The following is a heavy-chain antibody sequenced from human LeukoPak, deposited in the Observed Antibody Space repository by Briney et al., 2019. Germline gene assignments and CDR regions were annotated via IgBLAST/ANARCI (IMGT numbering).Heavy chain of an antibody. D-gene: IGHD3-22*01. CDR3: ARGFYDSSGYLFDY. V-gene: IGHV4-59*01. CDR2: IYYSGST. Sequence: SETLSLTCTVSGDSISSYYWSWIRQPPGKGLEWIGYIYYSGSTNYNPSLKSRVTISVDTSKNQFSLKLSSVTAADTAVYYCARGFYDSSGYLFDYWGQGTLVTVSS. J-gene: IGHJ4*02. CDR1: GDSISSYY.